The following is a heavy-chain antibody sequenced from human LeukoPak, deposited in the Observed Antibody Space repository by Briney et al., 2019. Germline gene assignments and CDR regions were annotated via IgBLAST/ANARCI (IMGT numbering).Heavy chain of an antibody. V-gene: IGHV1-69*05. CDR1: GGTFSSYA. Sequence: ASVKVSCKASGGTFSSYAISWVRQAPGQGLEWMGGIIPIFGTANYAQKFQGRVTMTTDTSTSTAYMELRSLRSDDTAVYYCAREVRGYYDSSGYYQTLDYWGQGTLVTVSS. CDR3: AREVRGYYDSSGYYQTLDY. CDR2: IIPIFGTA. D-gene: IGHD3-22*01. J-gene: IGHJ4*02.